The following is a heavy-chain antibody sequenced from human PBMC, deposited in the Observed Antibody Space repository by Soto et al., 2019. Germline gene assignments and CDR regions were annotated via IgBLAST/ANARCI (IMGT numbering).Heavy chain of an antibody. Sequence: EVQLAESGGGMVQPGGSLRLSCVASGFTFSSYDMHWVRQAPGKGLEYVSSISSNGGTTYYGNSVKGRFTIYSDNSKNTLYIQMGSLRAEDMAVYYCVRRVSGSYDYWGQGTLVTVSS. CDR1: GFTFSSYD. CDR3: VRRVSGSYDY. V-gene: IGHV3-64*01. J-gene: IGHJ4*02. CDR2: ISSNGGTT. D-gene: IGHD1-26*01.